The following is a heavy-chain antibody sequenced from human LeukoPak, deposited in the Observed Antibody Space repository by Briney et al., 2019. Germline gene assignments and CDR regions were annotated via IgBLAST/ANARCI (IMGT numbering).Heavy chain of an antibody. V-gene: IGHV1-2*02. J-gene: IGHJ4*02. CDR2: IDANNGDT. D-gene: IGHD4-11*01. CDR3: ARDPSSVTLYFFDY. CDR1: GYTFRGNY. Sequence: ASVKVSCKASGYTFRGNYIHWLRQAPGQGLEWMGWIDANNGDTKSAQKFQGRVTMSRDTSISTAYMDLSSLSPDDATVYYCARDPSSVTLYFFDYWGQGTLVTVSS.